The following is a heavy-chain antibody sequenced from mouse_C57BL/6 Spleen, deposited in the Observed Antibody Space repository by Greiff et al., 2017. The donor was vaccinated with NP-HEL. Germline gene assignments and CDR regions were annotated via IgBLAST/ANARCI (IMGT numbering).Heavy chain of an antibody. J-gene: IGHJ3*01. D-gene: IGHD1-1*01. CDR3: ARTYYYGTWFAY. Sequence: EVQRVESGPELVKPGASVKIPCKASGYTFTDYNMDWVKQSHGKSLEWIGDINPNNGGTIYNQKFKGKATLTVDKSSSTAYMELRSLTSEDTAVYYCARTYYYGTWFAYWGQGTLVTVSA. CDR2: INPNNGGT. V-gene: IGHV1-18*01. CDR1: GYTFTDYN.